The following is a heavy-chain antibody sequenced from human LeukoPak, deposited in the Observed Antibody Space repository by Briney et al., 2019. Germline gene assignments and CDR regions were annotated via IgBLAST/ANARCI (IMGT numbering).Heavy chain of an antibody. CDR2: INPTSGNA. Sequence: ASVKVSCKAPGYTFTGQYFHWVRLAPGQGLEWMGWINPTSGNANYEQKFQGRVTMTRDTSISTAYMELSRLTSDDTAVYYCARGYSGSYGRFDYWGQGTLATVSS. V-gene: IGHV1-2*02. CDR3: ARGYSGSYGRFDY. D-gene: IGHD1-26*01. J-gene: IGHJ4*02. CDR1: GYTFTGQY.